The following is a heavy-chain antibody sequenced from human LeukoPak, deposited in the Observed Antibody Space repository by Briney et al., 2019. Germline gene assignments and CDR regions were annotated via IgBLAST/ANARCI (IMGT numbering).Heavy chain of an antibody. J-gene: IGHJ4*02. D-gene: IGHD5-12*01. CDR3: TRQRRGYSGYGDLDY. Sequence: PGGSLRLSCAASGFTFSGSAMHWVRQASGKGLEWVGRIRSKANSYATAYAASVKGRFTISRDDSKNTAYLQMNSLKTEDTAVYYCTRQRRGYSGYGDLDYWGQGTLVTVSS. V-gene: IGHV3-73*01. CDR1: GFTFSGSA. CDR2: IRSKANSYAT.